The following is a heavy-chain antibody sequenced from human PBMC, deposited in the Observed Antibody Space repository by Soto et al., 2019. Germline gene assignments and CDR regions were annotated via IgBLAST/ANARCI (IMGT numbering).Heavy chain of an antibody. CDR1: GFTFSSYW. V-gene: IGHV3-74*01. CDR2: INSDGSST. D-gene: IGHD3-10*01. CDR3: ASDLYGSGTYAYYYGMDV. Sequence: HPGGSLRLSCAASGFTFSSYWMHWVRQAPGKGLVWVSRINSDGSSTNYADSVKGRFTISRDNAKNTLYLQMNSLRAEDTAVYYCASDLYGSGTYAYYYGMDVWGQGTTVTVSS. J-gene: IGHJ6*02.